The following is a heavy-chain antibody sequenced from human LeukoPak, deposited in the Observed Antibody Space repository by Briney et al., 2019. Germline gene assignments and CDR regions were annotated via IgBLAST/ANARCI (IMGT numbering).Heavy chain of an antibody. Sequence: GGSLRLSCAASGFTFSSYGMSWVRQAPGKGLEWVSGTSGSGSSTYYADSVKGRFTISRDNSKNTVYLQMNSLRAQDTAVYYCAKAVYVNWFDAFDLWGQGTMVTVSS. CDR3: AKAVYVNWFDAFDL. D-gene: IGHD2-8*01. V-gene: IGHV3-23*01. CDR1: GFTFSSYG. CDR2: TSGSGSST. J-gene: IGHJ3*01.